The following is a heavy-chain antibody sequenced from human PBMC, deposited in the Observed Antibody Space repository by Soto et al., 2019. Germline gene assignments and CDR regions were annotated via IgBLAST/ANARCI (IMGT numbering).Heavy chain of an antibody. CDR3: ARDWYRYESDYYYGMDV. V-gene: IGHV3-30-3*01. J-gene: IGHJ6*01. CDR2: ISYDGSNK. Sequence: QVQLVESGGGVVQPGRSLRLSCAASGFTFSSYAMHWVRQAPGKGLEWVAVISYDGSNKYYADSVKGRFTISRDNSKNTLCLQMNSLRAEDTAVYYCARDWYRYESDYYYGMDVWGQGTTVTFSS. CDR1: GFTFSSYA. D-gene: IGHD3-22*01.